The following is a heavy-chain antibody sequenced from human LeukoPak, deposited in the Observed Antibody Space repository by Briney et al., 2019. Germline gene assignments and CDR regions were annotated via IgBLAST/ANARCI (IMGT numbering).Heavy chain of an antibody. V-gene: IGHV1-69*13. Sequence: SVKVSCKASGGTFSSYAISWVRQAPGQGLEWMGGIIPIFGTANYAQKFQGRVTITADESTSTAYMELSSLRSEDTAVYYCARVGRGFYGFDIWGQGTVVTVSS. CDR2: IIPIFGTA. D-gene: IGHD3-10*01. CDR1: GGTFSSYA. J-gene: IGHJ3*02. CDR3: ARVGRGFYGFDI.